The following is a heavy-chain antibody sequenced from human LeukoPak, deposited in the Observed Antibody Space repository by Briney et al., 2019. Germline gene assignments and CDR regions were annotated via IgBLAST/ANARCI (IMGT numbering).Heavy chain of an antibody. Sequence: GGSLRLSCAASGFTFSSHAMSWVRQAPGKGLEWVSAISGSGGSTYYADSVKGRFTISRDNSKNTLYLQMNSLRAEDTAVYYCASQYCSSTSCYNWGQGTLVTVSS. CDR2: ISGSGGST. V-gene: IGHV3-23*01. J-gene: IGHJ4*02. D-gene: IGHD2-2*01. CDR1: GFTFSSHA. CDR3: ASQYCSSTSCYN.